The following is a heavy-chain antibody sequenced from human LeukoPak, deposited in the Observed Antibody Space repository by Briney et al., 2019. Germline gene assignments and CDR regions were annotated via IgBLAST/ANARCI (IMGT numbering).Heavy chain of an antibody. Sequence: PGGSLRLSCAASGFTFSDYYMSWIRQAPGKGLEWVANMKEDGREEYYVDSVQGRFTISRDNAKRLLYLQMNSLRVEDTAVYYCARDPTRRFDYWGQGTLVTVSS. J-gene: IGHJ4*02. CDR3: ARDPTRRFDY. CDR1: GFTFSDYY. V-gene: IGHV3-7*03. CDR2: MKEDGREE.